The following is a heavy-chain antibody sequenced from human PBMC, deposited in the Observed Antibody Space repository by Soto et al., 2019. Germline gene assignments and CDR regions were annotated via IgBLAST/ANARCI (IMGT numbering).Heavy chain of an antibody. CDR3: AIAGLIVGATRYYYGMDV. V-gene: IGHV3-30-3*01. J-gene: IGHJ6*02. Sequence: XVCLRLACAACGFSYSSYAMHWVGQAPGKGLEWVAVISYDGSNKYYADSVKGRFTISRDNSKNTLYLQMNSLRAEDTAVYYCAIAGLIVGATRYYYGMDVWGQGNTVTVSS. D-gene: IGHD1-26*01. CDR2: ISYDGSNK. CDR1: GFSYSSYA.